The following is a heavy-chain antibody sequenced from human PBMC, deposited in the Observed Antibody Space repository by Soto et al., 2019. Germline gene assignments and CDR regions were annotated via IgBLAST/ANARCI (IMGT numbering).Heavy chain of an antibody. V-gene: IGHV4-59*08. CDR2: IYYSGST. CDR1: GGSISSYY. Sequence: QVQLQESGPGLVKPSETLSLTCTVSGGSISSYYWSWIRQPPGKGLECIGYIYYSGSTNYNPPLKSRVTISVDTSKTYYSLKLSSVTAADRAVYYCAGCYGSFFDIWGQGTMVTVSS. CDR3: AGCYGSFFDI. D-gene: IGHD3-10*01. J-gene: IGHJ3*02.